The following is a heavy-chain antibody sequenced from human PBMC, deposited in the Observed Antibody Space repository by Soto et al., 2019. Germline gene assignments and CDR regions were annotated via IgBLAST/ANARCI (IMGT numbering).Heavy chain of an antibody. CDR2: IYYTGST. J-gene: IGHJ2*01. CDR3: ARHLMYYYDSSGYYQGDWYFEL. V-gene: IGHV4-59*01. CDR1: GGSISSYY. Sequence: QVQLQESGPGLVKPSETLSLTCTVSGGSISSYYWSWIRQPTGKGLEWIGYIYYTGSTNYNPALTSRVTISVDTSKNQFSLQLSSVTAADTAVYYCARHLMYYYDSSGYYQGDWYFELWGRGTLVTVSA. D-gene: IGHD3-22*01.